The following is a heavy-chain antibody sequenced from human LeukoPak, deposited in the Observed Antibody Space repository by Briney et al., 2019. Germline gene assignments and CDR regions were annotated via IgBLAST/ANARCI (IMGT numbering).Heavy chain of an antibody. D-gene: IGHD5-12*01. V-gene: IGHV3-30*04. CDR1: GFSFKDYA. J-gene: IGHJ4*02. CDR2: TSYDESTK. CDR3: ARDRDWLRDFDY. Sequence: GGSLRLSCAASGFSFKDYAMHWVRQSPGKGLEWVAVTSYDESTKYYVDSVRGRFTISRDNSKNTLFLQMNSLRDEDTAFYYCARDRDWLRDFDYWGQETLVTVSS.